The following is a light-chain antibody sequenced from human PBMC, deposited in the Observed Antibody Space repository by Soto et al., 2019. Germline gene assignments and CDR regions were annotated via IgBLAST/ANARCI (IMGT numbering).Light chain of an antibody. Sequence: QSVLTQPPSVSGAPGPRVTIYCNGRSSNIGAGYDVHWYQQLPGTAPKLLIYGNSNRPSGVPDRFSGSKSGTSASLAITGLQAEDEADYSCQSYDSSLSGQCFGTGTKLTVL. J-gene: IGLJ1*01. CDR1: SSNIGAGYD. CDR3: QSYDSSLSGQC. CDR2: GNS. V-gene: IGLV1-40*01.